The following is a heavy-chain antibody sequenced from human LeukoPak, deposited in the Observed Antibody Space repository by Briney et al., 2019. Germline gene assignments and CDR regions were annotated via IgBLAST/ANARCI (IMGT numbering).Heavy chain of an antibody. Sequence: SETLSLTCTVSGGSISSYYWRWIRQPPGKGLEWIGYIYYSGSTNYNPSLKSRVTISVDTSKNQFSLKLSSVTAADTAVYYCARGLYDILTYYFDYWGQGTLVTVSS. CDR2: IYYSGST. CDR3: ARGLYDILTYYFDY. D-gene: IGHD3-9*01. CDR1: GGSISSYY. V-gene: IGHV4-59*01. J-gene: IGHJ4*02.